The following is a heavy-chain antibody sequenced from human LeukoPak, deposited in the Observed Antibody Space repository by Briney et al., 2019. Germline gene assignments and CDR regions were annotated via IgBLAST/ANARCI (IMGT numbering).Heavy chain of an antibody. V-gene: IGHV3-30*02. Sequence: PGGSLRLSCAASGFTFSNYDMHWVRQAPGKGLEWVAFIRSDGSNTYYADSVKGRFTISRDNPKNTLYLQMNSLRAEDTAVYYCAKTLTDYCSGGSCYSGSYYFDYWGQGTLVTVSS. J-gene: IGHJ4*02. CDR3: AKTLTDYCSGGSCYSGSYYFDY. D-gene: IGHD2-15*01. CDR1: GFTFSNYD. CDR2: IRSDGSNT.